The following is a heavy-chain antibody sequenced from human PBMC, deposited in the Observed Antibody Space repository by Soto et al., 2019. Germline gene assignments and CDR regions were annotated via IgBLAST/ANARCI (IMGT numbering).Heavy chain of an antibody. V-gene: IGHV1-58*01. Sequence: SVKVSCKASRFTFSTSAVQWVRQARGQRLEWIGWIVIGTGNTNYAQKFQERVTITRDMSTNTVYMELSSLRSEDTAVYYCGAAYFTALDYFSGMDVWGQGTTVTVSS. J-gene: IGHJ6*02. CDR1: RFTFSTSA. CDR3: GAAYFTALDYFSGMDV. CDR2: IVIGTGNT. D-gene: IGHD1-26*01.